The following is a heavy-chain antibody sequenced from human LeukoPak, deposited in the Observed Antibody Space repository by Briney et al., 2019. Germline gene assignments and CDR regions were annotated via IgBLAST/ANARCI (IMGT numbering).Heavy chain of an antibody. D-gene: IGHD4-17*01. V-gene: IGHV3-7*01. Sequence: GGSLRLSCAASGFTFSSYWMSWVRQAPGKGLEWVANIKQDGSEKYYVDSVKGRFTISRDNAKNTLYLQMNSLRAEDTAVYYCAREYGDYFNRNWFDPWGQGTLVTVSS. CDR1: GFTFSSYW. CDR3: AREYGDYFNRNWFDP. J-gene: IGHJ5*02. CDR2: IKQDGSEK.